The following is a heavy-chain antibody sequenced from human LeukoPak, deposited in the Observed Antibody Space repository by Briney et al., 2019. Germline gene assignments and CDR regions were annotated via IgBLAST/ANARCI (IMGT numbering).Heavy chain of an antibody. V-gene: IGHV4-59*01. CDR3: ARTTEGGYTYDYFYYYYMDV. Sequence: SQTLSLTCTVSGGSISSYYWSWIRQPPGKGLEWIGYIYYSGSTNYNPSLKSRVTISVDTSKNQFSLKLSSVTAADTAVYYCARTTEGGYTYDYFYYYYMDVWGKGTTVTIPS. J-gene: IGHJ6*03. CDR1: GGSISSYY. CDR2: IYYSGST. D-gene: IGHD5-18*01.